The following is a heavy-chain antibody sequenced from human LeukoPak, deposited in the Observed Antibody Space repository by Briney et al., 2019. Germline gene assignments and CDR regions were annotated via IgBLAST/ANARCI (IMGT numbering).Heavy chain of an antibody. CDR1: GYTFTSYY. D-gene: IGHD6-13*01. CDR3: ARDLRFDRAAAGTRNLRALGY. CDR2: INPSCCST. Sequence: ASVKVSCKASGYTFTSYYMHWLRQAPGQGLEGMGIINPSCCSTSYAQKFQGRVTMTRDTSTSTVYMELSSLRSEDTAVYYCARDLRFDRAAAGTRNLRALGYWGQGTLVTVSS. J-gene: IGHJ4*02. V-gene: IGHV1-46*01.